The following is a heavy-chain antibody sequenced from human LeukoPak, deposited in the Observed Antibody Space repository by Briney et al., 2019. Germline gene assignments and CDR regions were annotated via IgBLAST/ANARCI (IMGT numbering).Heavy chain of an antibody. J-gene: IGHJ4*02. CDR3: AFMVRGVYFDY. D-gene: IGHD3-10*01. Sequence: GGSLRLSCAASGFTFSSYEMNWVRQAPGKGLEWVSYISSSDSTIYYADSVKGRFTISRDNAKNSLYLQMNSLRAEDTAVYYCAFMVRGVYFDYWGQGTLVTVSS. CDR1: GFTFSSYE. V-gene: IGHV3-48*03. CDR2: ISSSDSTI.